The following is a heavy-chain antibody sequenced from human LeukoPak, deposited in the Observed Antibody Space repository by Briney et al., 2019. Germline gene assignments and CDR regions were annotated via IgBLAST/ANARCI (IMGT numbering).Heavy chain of an antibody. Sequence: ASVKVSCKASGYTFTSYGISWVRQAPGQGLEWMGWISAYNGNTNYAQKLQGRVTITADESTSTAYMELSSLRSEDTAVYYCARNYYDFWSGYLRDAFDIWGQGTMVTVSS. CDR3: ARNYYDFWSGYLRDAFDI. D-gene: IGHD3-3*01. V-gene: IGHV1-18*01. J-gene: IGHJ3*02. CDR1: GYTFTSYG. CDR2: ISAYNGNT.